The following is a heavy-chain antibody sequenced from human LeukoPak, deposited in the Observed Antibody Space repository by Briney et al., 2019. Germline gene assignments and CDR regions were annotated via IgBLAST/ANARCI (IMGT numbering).Heavy chain of an antibody. V-gene: IGHV3-23*01. CDR2: ISDSGGGT. CDR3: AKESDFLTGYYFDY. CDR1: GFTFSSYV. Sequence: GGSLRLSCAASGFTFSSYVMNWVRQAPGKGLEWVSGISDSGGGTYYADSVKGRFTISRDNSRNTLYLQMNSLRAEDTAVYYCAKESDFLTGYYFDYWGQGTLVTVSS. J-gene: IGHJ4*02. D-gene: IGHD3-9*01.